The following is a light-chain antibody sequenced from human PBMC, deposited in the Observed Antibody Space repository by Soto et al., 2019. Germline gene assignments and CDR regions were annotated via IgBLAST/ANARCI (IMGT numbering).Light chain of an antibody. CDR3: QQRKDYPLT. CDR1: QGISSN. Sequence: DIQLTQSPSFVSASVGDRATITCRASQGISSNLAWCQQKPGRAPKLLVYAASTLPSGVPSRFSGSGSGTEFTLTISSLQPEDFAAYYCQQRKDYPLTFGGGTKVEIK. J-gene: IGKJ4*01. V-gene: IGKV1-9*01. CDR2: AAS.